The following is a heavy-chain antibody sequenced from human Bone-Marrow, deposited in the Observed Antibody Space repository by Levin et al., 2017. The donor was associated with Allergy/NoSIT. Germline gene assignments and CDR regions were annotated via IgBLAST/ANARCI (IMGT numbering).Heavy chain of an antibody. V-gene: IGHV3-48*03. D-gene: IGHD2/OR15-2a*01. CDR2: ISSRNTTI. Sequence: GGSLRLSCAASGFSFSSYEMNWVRQAPGKGLEWVSYISSRNTTIYYADSVKGRFTISRDNAENSLYLQMNSLRAEDPAVYHCVRGIIGDVRVAHKEAFDVWGQGTMVTVSS. CDR1: GFSFSSYE. J-gene: IGHJ3*01. CDR3: VRGIIGDVRVAHKEAFDV.